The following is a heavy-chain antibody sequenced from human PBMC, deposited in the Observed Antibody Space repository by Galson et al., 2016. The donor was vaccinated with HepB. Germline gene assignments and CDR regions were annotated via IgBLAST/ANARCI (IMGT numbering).Heavy chain of an antibody. CDR1: GGSISGSHNY. CDR2: IYYKGTT. V-gene: IGHV4-39*06. Sequence: SETLSLTCTVSGGSISGSHNYWGWLRQPPGKGLEWMGSIYYKGTTNYIPSLKSRVTISVDTSKNQFALKLSSVTAADTAVYYCARDGPEEVIRPPLGYWGQGTLVTVSS. D-gene: IGHD3-22*01. CDR3: ARDGPEEVIRPPLGY. J-gene: IGHJ4*02.